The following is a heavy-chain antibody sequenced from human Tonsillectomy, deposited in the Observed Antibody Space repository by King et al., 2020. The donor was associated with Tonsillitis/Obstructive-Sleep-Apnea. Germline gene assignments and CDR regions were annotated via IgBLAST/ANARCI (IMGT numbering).Heavy chain of an antibody. D-gene: IGHD3-3*01. CDR3: ARHLEAGYDCWSGIIFDI. CDR1: GYSFTSYW. V-gene: IGHV5-51*01. J-gene: IGHJ3*02. CDR2: IYPGDSDT. Sequence: QLVQSGAEVKKPGESLKISCKGSGYSFTSYWIGWVRQMPGKGLEWMGIIYPGDSDTRYSPSFQGQVTISADKSISTAYLQWSSLKASDTAMYYCARHLEAGYDCWSGIIFDIWGQGTMVTVSS.